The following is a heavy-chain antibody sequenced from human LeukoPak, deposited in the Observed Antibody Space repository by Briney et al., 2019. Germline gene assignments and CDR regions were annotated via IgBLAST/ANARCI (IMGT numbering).Heavy chain of an antibody. CDR1: GGSISSHY. CDR3: ARGQDLRGSPTIYPFDY. D-gene: IGHD3-9*01. Sequence: SETLSLTCTASGGSISSHYWSWIRQPPGKGLEWIGYVYYSGSTYYNPSLKSRVTISVDTSKKQFSLKLTSVTTADTAVYYCARGQDLRGSPTIYPFDYWGQGTLVTVSS. V-gene: IGHV4-59*11. CDR2: VYYSGST. J-gene: IGHJ4*02.